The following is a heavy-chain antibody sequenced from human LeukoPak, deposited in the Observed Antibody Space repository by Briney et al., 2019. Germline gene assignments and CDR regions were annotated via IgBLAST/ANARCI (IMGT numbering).Heavy chain of an antibody. CDR2: INHSGST. CDR1: GGSFSGYY. J-gene: IGHJ4*02. D-gene: IGHD5-12*01. CDR3: ARGGYSGYDYAFDY. V-gene: IGHV4-34*01. Sequence: SETLSLTCAVYGGSFSGYYWSWIRQPPGKGLEWIGEINHSGSTNYNPSLKSRVTISVDTSKSQFSLKLSSVTAADTAVYYCARGGYSGYDYAFDYWGQGTLVTVSS.